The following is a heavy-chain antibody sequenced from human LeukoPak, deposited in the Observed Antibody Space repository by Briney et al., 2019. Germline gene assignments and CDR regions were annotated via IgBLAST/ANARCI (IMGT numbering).Heavy chain of an antibody. V-gene: IGHV3-74*01. J-gene: IGHJ5*02. Sequence: GGSLRLSCVGSGFTYTDYWMHWFRQAPGKGPVWVPRINPDGTIIDYADSVKGRFSISRDNAKNLLYLQMNGLRADDTAVYYCAKDLSWNTADRWGQGILVTVSS. D-gene: IGHD5-18*01. CDR1: GFTYTDYW. CDR2: INPDGTII. CDR3: AKDLSWNTADR.